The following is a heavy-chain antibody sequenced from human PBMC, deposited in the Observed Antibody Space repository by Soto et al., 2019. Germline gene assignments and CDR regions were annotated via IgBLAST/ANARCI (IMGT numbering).Heavy chain of an antibody. CDR1: GCSISSSNW. Sequence: AXETLSLTCAVSGCSISSSNWWSWVRQPPVKGLEWIGESYHSGSTNYNPSLKSRVTISVDKSKNQFSLKLSSVTAADTAVYYCARGFIGVTGTTDYYYGMDVWGQGTTVTVSS. D-gene: IGHD1-20*01. V-gene: IGHV4-4*02. CDR3: ARGFIGVTGTTDYYYGMDV. CDR2: SYHSGST. J-gene: IGHJ6*02.